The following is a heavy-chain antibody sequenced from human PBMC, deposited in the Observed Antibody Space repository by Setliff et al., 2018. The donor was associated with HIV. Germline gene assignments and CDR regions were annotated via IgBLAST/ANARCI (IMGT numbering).Heavy chain of an antibody. V-gene: IGHV1-69*02. CDR2: IIPILGVA. CDR3: VRGVQSPPLYSYYYMDV. D-gene: IGHD3-3*01. CDR1: RSTFNSHT. Sequence: SVKVSCKASRSTFNSHTINWVRQAPGQGLDWMGRIIPILGVANYAQRFQGKVTITADKSTSTAYMELTSLRFDDTAMYYCVRGVQSPPLYSYYYMDVWGEGTMVTSP. J-gene: IGHJ6*03.